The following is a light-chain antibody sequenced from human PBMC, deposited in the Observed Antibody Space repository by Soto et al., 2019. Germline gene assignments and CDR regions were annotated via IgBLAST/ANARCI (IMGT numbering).Light chain of an antibody. Sequence: EIVMTQSPGTLSVSPGDTATLSCRASQSFSSDLAWFQQKPGQAPRLIIYHASTRATGIPARFSGSGSGTDFTLTISRLEPEDFAVYYCQQYGSSPLTFGPGTKVDIK. CDR3: QQYGSSPLT. J-gene: IGKJ3*01. V-gene: IGKV3-20*01. CDR2: HAS. CDR1: QSFSSD.